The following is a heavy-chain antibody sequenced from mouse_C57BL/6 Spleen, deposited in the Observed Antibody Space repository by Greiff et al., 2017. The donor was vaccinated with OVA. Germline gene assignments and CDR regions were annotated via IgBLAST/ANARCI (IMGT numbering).Heavy chain of an antibody. CDR2: IYPRDGST. J-gene: IGHJ4*01. D-gene: IGHD1-1*01. Sequence: QVQLQQSGPELVKPGASVKLSCKASGYTFTSYDINWVKQRPGQGLEWIGWIYPRDGSTKYNEKFKGKATLTVDTSSSTAYMELHSLTSEDSAVYFWARCVTTVVPLAMDYWGQGTSVTVSS. CDR3: ARCVTTVVPLAMDY. V-gene: IGHV1-85*01. CDR1: GYTFTSYD.